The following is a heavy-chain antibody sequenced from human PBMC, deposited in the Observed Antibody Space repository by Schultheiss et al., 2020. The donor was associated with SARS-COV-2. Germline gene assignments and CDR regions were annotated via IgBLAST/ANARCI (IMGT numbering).Heavy chain of an antibody. CDR3: ARGGWRDIVVVPAAIGHDYYYYGMDV. Sequence: ASVKVSCKASGYTFTSYDINWVRQATGQGLEWMGWMNPNSGSTSYAQKFQGRVTMTRDTSTSTVYMELSSLRSEDTAVYYCARGGWRDIVVVPAAIGHDYYYYGMDVWGQGTTVTVSS. CDR1: GYTFTSYD. J-gene: IGHJ6*02. V-gene: IGHV1-8*01. D-gene: IGHD2-2*01. CDR2: MNPNSGST.